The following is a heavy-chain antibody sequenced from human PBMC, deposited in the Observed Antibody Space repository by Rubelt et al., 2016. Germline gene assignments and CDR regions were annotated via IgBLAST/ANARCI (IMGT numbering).Heavy chain of an antibody. V-gene: IGHV1-3*01. CDR2: INAGNGNT. J-gene: IGHJ6*02. CDR3: ATDTGTTRAGDYYYYGMDV. D-gene: IGHD1-7*01. Sequence: LEWMGWINAGNGNTKYSQKFQGRVTITRDTSASTAYMELSSLRSEDTAVYYCATDTGTTRAGDYYYYGMDVWGQGTTVTVSS.